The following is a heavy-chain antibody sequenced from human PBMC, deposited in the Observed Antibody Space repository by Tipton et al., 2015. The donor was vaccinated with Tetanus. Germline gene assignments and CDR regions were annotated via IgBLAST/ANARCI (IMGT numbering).Heavy chain of an antibody. CDR1: GGSLSRYY. CDR3: ARLREFVSRSGWAFDY. CDR2: VDDSGST. V-gene: IGHV4-34*01. J-gene: IGHJ4*01. D-gene: IGHD3-10*01. Sequence: LRLSCAVYGGSLSRYYWTWIRQPPGKGLEWIGEVDDSGSTNYSPSLKSRVTISLHTSKNDISLTLSSVTAADTAVYYCARLREFVSRSGWAFDYWGQGILVTVSS.